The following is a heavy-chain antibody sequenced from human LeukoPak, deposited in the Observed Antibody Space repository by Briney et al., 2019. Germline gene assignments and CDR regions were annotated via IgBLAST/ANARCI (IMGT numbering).Heavy chain of an antibody. CDR1: GFTFDDYA. V-gene: IGHV3-23*01. CDR3: AKDQAAAGPRDY. J-gene: IGHJ4*02. D-gene: IGHD6-13*01. CDR2: ISGSGGST. Sequence: GGSLRLSCAASGFTFDDYAMHWVRQAPGKGLEWVSGISGSGGSTYYADSVKGRFTISRDNSKNTLYLQMNSLRAEDTAVYYCAKDQAAAGPRDYWGQGTLVTVSS.